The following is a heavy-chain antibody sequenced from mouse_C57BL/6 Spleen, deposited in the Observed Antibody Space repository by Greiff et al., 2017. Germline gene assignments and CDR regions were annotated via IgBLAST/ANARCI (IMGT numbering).Heavy chain of an antibody. CDR3: ARQDYGSSYPWFAY. CDR2: ISSGSSTI. V-gene: IGHV5-17*01. CDR1: GFTFSDYG. J-gene: IGHJ3*01. D-gene: IGHD1-1*01. Sequence: EVQVVESGGGLVKPGGSLKLSCAASGFTFSDYGMHWVRQAPEKGLEWVAYISSGSSTIYYADTVKGRFTLSRDNAKNTLFLQITSLRSEDTAMYYCARQDYGSSYPWFAYWGQGTLVTVSA.